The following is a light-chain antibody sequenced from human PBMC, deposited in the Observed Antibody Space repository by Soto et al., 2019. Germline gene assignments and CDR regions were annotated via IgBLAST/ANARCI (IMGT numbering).Light chain of an antibody. CDR1: RKDIGSSNL. CDR2: EVT. J-gene: IGLJ1*01. V-gene: IGLV2-23*02. Sequence: QSPVTQPPSLSAPPGQSMTVSSAGTRKDIGSSNLFSWYQQYPGKAPKLMIYEVTKLPSGISYRFSGSKSGNTASLTISGLQPEDEADYYCYSFTGISTSLFVFGTGTKVTVL. CDR3: YSFTGISTSLFV.